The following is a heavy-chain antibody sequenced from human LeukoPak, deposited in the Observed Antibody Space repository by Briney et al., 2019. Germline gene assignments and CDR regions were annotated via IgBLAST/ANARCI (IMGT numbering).Heavy chain of an antibody. D-gene: IGHD3-3*02. CDR3: AKAAFSRTSYFDY. CDR2: ISGSGGDT. V-gene: IGHV3-23*01. CDR1: GFTFSTYT. J-gene: IGHJ4*02. Sequence: GGSLRLSCAASGFTFSTYTMSWVRQAPGKGLEWVSAISGSGGDTYYADSVKGRFTISRDNSKNTLYLQMDSLRADDTAVYYCAKAAFSRTSYFDYWGQGTLVTASS.